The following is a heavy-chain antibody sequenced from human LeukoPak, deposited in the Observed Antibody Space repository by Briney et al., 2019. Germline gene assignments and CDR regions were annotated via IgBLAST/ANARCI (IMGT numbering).Heavy chain of an antibody. CDR2: IIPIFGTA. J-gene: IGHJ4*02. V-gene: IGHV1-69*06. CDR3: ARSRRVRYCSNISCYAGFFEY. D-gene: IGHD2-2*01. Sequence: SVKVSCKASGGTFSSYAISWVRQAPGQGLEWMGGIIPIFGTANYAQKFQGRVTITADKSTSTAYLELSSLRSEDTAVYYCARSRRVRYCSNISCYAGFFEYWGQGTLVTVSS. CDR1: GGTFSSYA.